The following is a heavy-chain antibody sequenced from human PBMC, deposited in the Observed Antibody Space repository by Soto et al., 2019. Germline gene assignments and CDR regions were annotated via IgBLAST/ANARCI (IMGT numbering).Heavy chain of an antibody. J-gene: IGHJ4*02. CDR2: INHSGST. Sequence: SETLSLTCAVYGGSFSGYYWSWIRQPPGKGLEWIGEINHSGSTNYNPSLKSRVTISVDTSKNQFSLKLSSVTAADTAVYYCASNLRIYCSSTSCYFLLPNRFTHWRQGTPVTAPS. V-gene: IGHV4-34*01. CDR3: ASNLRIYCSSTSCYFLLPNRFTH. CDR1: GGSFSGYY. D-gene: IGHD2-2*01.